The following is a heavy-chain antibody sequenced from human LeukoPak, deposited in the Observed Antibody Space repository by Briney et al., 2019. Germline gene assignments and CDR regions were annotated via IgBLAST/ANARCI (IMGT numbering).Heavy chain of an antibody. Sequence: ASVTVTRKASGYTFTSYDINWLRLGTGQGLEWMGWTNINSGSTGYAQKYQGRVTMTRNTSISTAYMELSRLRSEDTAVYYCARGTTVTSSTSWFDPWGQGTLVTVSS. J-gene: IGHJ5*02. CDR3: ARGTTVTSSTSWFDP. CDR2: TNINSGST. V-gene: IGHV1-8*01. CDR1: GYTFTSYD. D-gene: IGHD4-17*01.